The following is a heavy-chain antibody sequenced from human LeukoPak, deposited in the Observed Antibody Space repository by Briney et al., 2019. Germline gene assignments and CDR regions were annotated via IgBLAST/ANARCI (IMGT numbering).Heavy chain of an antibody. CDR2: IKSKTDGGTT. D-gene: IGHD3-22*01. CDR1: GFTFSNAW. Sequence: GGSLRLSCAASGFTFSNAWMSWVRQAPGKGLEWVGRIKSKTDGGTTDYAAPVKGRFTISRDDSKNTLYLQMNSLKTEDTAVYYCTPGSRLLPSTIGYWGQGTLVTVSS. J-gene: IGHJ4*02. V-gene: IGHV3-15*01. CDR3: TPGSRLLPSTIGY.